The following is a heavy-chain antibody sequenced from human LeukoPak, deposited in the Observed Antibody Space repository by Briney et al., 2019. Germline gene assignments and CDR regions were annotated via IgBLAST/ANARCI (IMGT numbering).Heavy chain of an antibody. Sequence: GASVKVSCKASGGTFSSYTISWVRQAPGQGLEWMGWMNPNSGNTGYAQKFQGRVTMTRNTSISTAYMELSSLRSEDTAVYYCARTYGDYPAWYYYYGIDVWGQGTTVTVSS. D-gene: IGHD4-17*01. J-gene: IGHJ6*02. V-gene: IGHV1-8*02. CDR3: ARTYGDYPAWYYYYGIDV. CDR1: GGTFSSYT. CDR2: MNPNSGNT.